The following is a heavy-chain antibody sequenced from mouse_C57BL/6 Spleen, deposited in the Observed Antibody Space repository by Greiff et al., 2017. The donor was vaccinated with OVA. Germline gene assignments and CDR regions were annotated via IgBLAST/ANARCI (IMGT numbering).Heavy chain of an antibody. D-gene: IGHD2-5*01. CDR2: INPNNGGT. J-gene: IGHJ4*01. CDR3: ARGAYYSNYVYAMDY. CDR1: GYTFTDYN. Sequence: VQLQQSGPELVKPGASVKMSCKASGYTFTDYNMHWVKQSHGKSLEWIGYINPNNGGTSYNQKFKGKATLTVNKSSSTAYMELRSLTSEDSAVYYCARGAYYSNYVYAMDYWGQGTSVTVSS. V-gene: IGHV1-22*01.